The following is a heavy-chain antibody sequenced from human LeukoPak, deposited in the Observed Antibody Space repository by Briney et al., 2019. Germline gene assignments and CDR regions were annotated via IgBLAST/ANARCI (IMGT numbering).Heavy chain of an antibody. Sequence: PSQTLSLTCTVSGGSISSGGYYWSWIRQHPGKGLEWIGYIYYSGSTYYNPSLKGRVTISVDTSKNQFSLKLSPVTAADTAVYYCARVYYDSSGYFEGPDYWGQGTLVTVSS. D-gene: IGHD3-22*01. CDR1: GGSISSGGYY. CDR2: IYYSGST. CDR3: ARVYYDSSGYFEGPDY. J-gene: IGHJ4*02. V-gene: IGHV4-31*03.